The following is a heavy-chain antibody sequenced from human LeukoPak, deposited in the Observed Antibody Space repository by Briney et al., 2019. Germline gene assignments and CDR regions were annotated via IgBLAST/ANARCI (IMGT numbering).Heavy chain of an antibody. J-gene: IGHJ6*03. V-gene: IGHV3-48*04. Sequence: GGSLRLCCAAPGFTFSSYAMHWVRQAPGEGGEGGSYISSSGSTIYYADSVKGRFTISRDNAKNSLYLQMNSLRAEDTAVYYCARAALYYYYYMDVWGKGTTVTVSS. CDR1: GFTFSSYA. D-gene: IGHD6-13*01. CDR2: ISSSGSTI. CDR3: ARAALYYYYYMDV.